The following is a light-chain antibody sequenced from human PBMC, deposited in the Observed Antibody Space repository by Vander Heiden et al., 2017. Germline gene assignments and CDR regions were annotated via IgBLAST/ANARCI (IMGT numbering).Light chain of an antibody. CDR2: SNN. CDR3: AAWDDSLNGPV. J-gene: IGLJ3*02. CDR1: SSNIGSNT. Sequence: QSVLTPPPSASGTPGPRVTISCSGSSSNIGSNTVNWYQQLPGTAPKLLIYSNNQRPSGVPDRFSGSKSGTSASLAISGLQSEDEADYYCAAWDDSLNGPVFGGGTKLTVL. V-gene: IGLV1-44*01.